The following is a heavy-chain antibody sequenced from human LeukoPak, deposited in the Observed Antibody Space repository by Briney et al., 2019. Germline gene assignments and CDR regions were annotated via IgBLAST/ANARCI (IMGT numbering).Heavy chain of an antibody. CDR1: GYSISSGYY. J-gene: IGHJ6*03. Sequence: SETLSLTCTVSGYSISSGYYWGWIRQPPGKGLEWIGSIYHSGSTYYNPSLKSRVTISVDTSKNQFSLKLSSVTAADTAVYYCASVRRGFGESSKYYAYYYMGVWGKGTTVTISS. D-gene: IGHD3-10*01. V-gene: IGHV4-38-2*02. CDR2: IYHSGST. CDR3: ASVRRGFGESSKYYAYYYMGV.